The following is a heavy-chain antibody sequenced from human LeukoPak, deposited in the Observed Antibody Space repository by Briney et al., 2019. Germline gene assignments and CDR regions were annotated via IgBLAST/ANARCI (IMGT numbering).Heavy chain of an antibody. D-gene: IGHD5/OR15-5a*01. CDR2: ISYDGSNK. V-gene: IGHV3-30*18. CDR1: GFTFSSYG. Sequence: GGSRRLSCAASGFTFSSYGMHWVRQAPGKGLEWVAVISYDGSNKYYADSVKGRFTISRDNSKNTLFLEMNGLRAEDTAVYYCAKELSTLGNWGQGTLVTVSS. J-gene: IGHJ4*02. CDR3: AKELSTLGN.